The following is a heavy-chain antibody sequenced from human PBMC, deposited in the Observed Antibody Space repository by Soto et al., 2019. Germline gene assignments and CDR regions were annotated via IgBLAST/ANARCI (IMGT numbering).Heavy chain of an antibody. V-gene: IGHV3-21*05. CDR1: GFTFSSYS. Sequence: PGGSLRLSCAASGFTFSSYSMNWVRQAPGKGLEWVSYISSSSSTSYADSVKGRFTISRDNAKNTLYLQMNSLRAEDTAVYYCARGCSSTSCYVAAFDIWGQGTMVTVSS. CDR2: ISSSSST. J-gene: IGHJ3*02. D-gene: IGHD2-2*01. CDR3: ARGCSSTSCYVAAFDI.